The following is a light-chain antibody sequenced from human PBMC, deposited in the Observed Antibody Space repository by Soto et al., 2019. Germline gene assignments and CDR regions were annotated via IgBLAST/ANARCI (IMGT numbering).Light chain of an antibody. CDR3: QQYNNWPLT. CDR2: GAS. Sequence: EIVMTQSPATLSVSPGERATLSCRASQSVSSNLAWYQQKPGQAPRLLIYGASTRATSIPARFSGSGSGTEFTLTISSLQSEDVAVYYWQQYNNWPLTFGGGTKVEIK. J-gene: IGKJ4*02. CDR1: QSVSSN. V-gene: IGKV3-15*01.